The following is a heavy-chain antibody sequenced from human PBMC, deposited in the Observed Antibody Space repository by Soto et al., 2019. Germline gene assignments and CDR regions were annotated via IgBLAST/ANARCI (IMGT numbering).Heavy chain of an antibody. CDR3: ARRLDDFWSGYYTATFDY. J-gene: IGHJ4*02. D-gene: IGHD3-3*01. CDR2: IYYSGST. Sequence: QVQLQESGPGLVKPSQTLSLTCTVSGGSISSGGYYWSWIRQHPGKGLEWIGYIYYSGSTYYNPSLKRRVTISVDTSKNQFSLKLSSVTAADTAVYYCARRLDDFWSGYYTATFDYWGQGTLVTVSS. V-gene: IGHV4-31*03. CDR1: GGSISSGGYY.